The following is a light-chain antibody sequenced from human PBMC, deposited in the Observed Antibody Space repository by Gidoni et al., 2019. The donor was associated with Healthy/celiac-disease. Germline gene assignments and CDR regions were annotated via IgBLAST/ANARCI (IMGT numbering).Light chain of an antibody. CDR3: QQYDNPSIT. CDR2: DAS. V-gene: IGKV1-33*01. CDR1: QDISNY. J-gene: IGKJ5*01. Sequence: DIQMTHSPSSLSASVGDRVTITCQASQDISNYLNWYQQKPGKAPKLLIYDASNLETGVPSRFSGSGSGTDFTFTISSLQPEDIATYYCQQYDNPSITFGQGTRLEIK.